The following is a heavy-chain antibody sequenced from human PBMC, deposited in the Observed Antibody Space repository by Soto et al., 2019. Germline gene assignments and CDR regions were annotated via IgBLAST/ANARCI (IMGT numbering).Heavy chain of an antibody. D-gene: IGHD1-1*01. CDR1: GGTFRNSA. V-gene: IGHV1-69*12. CDR2: HMPIFRTP. CDR3: ARDNDRPQLGGNYYYILDV. Sequence: QVQLEQSGPEVKKPGSSVKVSCKASGGTFRNSAISWVRQAPGQGREWMGGHMPIFRTPDYAQKFQGSVTITADESASTAYMELTRLRSDDTAVYYCARDNDRPQLGGNYYYILDVWGHGTTVTVSS. J-gene: IGHJ6*02.